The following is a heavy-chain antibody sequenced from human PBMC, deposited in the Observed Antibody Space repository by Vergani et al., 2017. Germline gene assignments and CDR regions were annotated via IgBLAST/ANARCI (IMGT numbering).Heavy chain of an antibody. CDR1: GFTFSSYG. CDR2: IWYDGSNK. J-gene: IGHJ4*02. D-gene: IGHD2-15*01. CDR3: ARAGLYCSGGSCYGDY. Sequence: QVQLVESGGGVVQPGRSLRLSCAASGFTFSSYGMHWVRQAPGKGLEWVAVIWYDGSNKYYADSVKGRFTISRDNPKNTLYLQMNSLRAEDTAVYYCARAGLYCSGGSCYGDYWGQGTLVTVSS. V-gene: IGHV3-33*01.